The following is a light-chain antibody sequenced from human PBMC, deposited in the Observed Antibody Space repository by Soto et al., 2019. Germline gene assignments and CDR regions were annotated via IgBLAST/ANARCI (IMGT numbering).Light chain of an antibody. J-gene: IGKJ2*01. CDR2: GAS. Sequence: EIVMTQSPATLPVSPGERATISCRASQSVSSNLAWYQQKPGQAPRLLIYGASTRATGVPARFSGSGSGTEFTITISSLQSEDFAVYYCQQYNNWPSYTFGQGTKLEIK. CDR1: QSVSSN. V-gene: IGKV3-15*01. CDR3: QQYNNWPSYT.